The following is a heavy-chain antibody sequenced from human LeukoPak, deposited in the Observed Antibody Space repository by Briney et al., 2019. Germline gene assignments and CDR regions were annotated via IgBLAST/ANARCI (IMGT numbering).Heavy chain of an antibody. D-gene: IGHD3-16*02. Sequence: SGGSLRLSCAASGFTFSSYGMHWVRQAPGKGLEWVAVISYDGSNKYYADSVKGRFTISRDNSKNTLYLQMNSLRAEDTAVYYCAKIYDYVWGSYRYIGGDAFDIWGQGTMVTVSS. J-gene: IGHJ3*02. CDR1: GFTFSSYG. V-gene: IGHV3-30*18. CDR2: ISYDGSNK. CDR3: AKIYDYVWGSYRYIGGDAFDI.